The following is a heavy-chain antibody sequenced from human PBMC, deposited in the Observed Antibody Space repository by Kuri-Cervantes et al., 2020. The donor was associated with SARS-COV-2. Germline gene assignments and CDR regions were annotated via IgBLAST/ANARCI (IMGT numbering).Heavy chain of an antibody. CDR3: ARQYVLRHLEWSREMRSTYYMDV. D-gene: IGHD3-3*01. Sequence: SQTLSLTCAVYGGSVSGYYWSWIRQPPGKGLEWIGEIHHAVGTFYTPSLRSRATIFLDTSKNQFSLKLRSVTAADTAMYYCARQYVLRHLEWSREMRSTYYMDVWGKGTTVTVSS. CDR1: GGSVSGYY. CDR2: IHHAVGT. V-gene: IGHV4-34*01. J-gene: IGHJ6*03.